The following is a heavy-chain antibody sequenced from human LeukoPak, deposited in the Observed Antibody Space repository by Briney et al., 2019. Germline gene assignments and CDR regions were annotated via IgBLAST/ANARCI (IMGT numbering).Heavy chain of an antibody. J-gene: IGHJ4*02. V-gene: IGHV3-23*01. CDR2: ISGSGGST. CDR3: AKDRGYDVDY. Sequence: GGSLRLSCAASGFTLSSYAMSWVGQALGKGLEWVPAISGSGGSTYYADSVKGRFTISRDNSKNTLYLQMNSLRAEDTAVYYCAKDRGYDVDYWGQGTLVTVSS. CDR1: GFTLSSYA. D-gene: IGHD3-16*01.